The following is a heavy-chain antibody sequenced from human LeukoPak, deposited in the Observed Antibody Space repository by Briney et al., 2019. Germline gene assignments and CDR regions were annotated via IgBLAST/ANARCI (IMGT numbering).Heavy chain of an antibody. CDR1: GFSFSSYA. D-gene: IGHD3-16*01. CDR2: ISASGGRT. J-gene: IGHJ3*02. CDR3: AKGKVNHDGAFDI. Sequence: GGSLRLSCAASGFSFSSYAMSWVRQAPGKGLEWVSGISASGGRTYYEDSVKGRFTISRDNSKTMIYLQMNSLRAEDTAVYYCAKGKVNHDGAFDIWGLGTMVIIS. V-gene: IGHV3-23*01.